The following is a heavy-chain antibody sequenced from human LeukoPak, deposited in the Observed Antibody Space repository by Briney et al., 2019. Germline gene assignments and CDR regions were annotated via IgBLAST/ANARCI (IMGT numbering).Heavy chain of an antibody. J-gene: IGHJ6*03. CDR2: IYTSGST. CDR1: GGSISSYY. CDR3: ARGDYDFWSGYVYYYYMDV. V-gene: IGHV4-4*07. Sequence: SETLSLTCTVSGGSISSYYWSWIRQPAGKGLEWIGRIYTSGSTNYNPSLKSRVTMSVDTSKNQFSLKLSSVPAADTAVYYCARGDYDFWSGYVYYYYMDVWGKGTTVTVSS. D-gene: IGHD3-3*01.